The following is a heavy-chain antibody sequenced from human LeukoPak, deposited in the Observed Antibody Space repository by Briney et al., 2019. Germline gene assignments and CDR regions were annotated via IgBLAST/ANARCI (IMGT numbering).Heavy chain of an antibody. V-gene: IGHV3-43D*03. CDR2: ISWDGGST. D-gene: IGHD6-13*01. CDR1: GFTFDDYA. CDR3: AKAARGYYYYMDV. J-gene: IGHJ6*03. Sequence: GSLRLSCAASGFTFDDYAMHWVRQAPGKGLEWVSPISWDGGSTYYADPVKGRFTISRDNSKNSLYLQMNSLRAEDTALYYCAKAARGYYYYMDVWGKGTTVTVSS.